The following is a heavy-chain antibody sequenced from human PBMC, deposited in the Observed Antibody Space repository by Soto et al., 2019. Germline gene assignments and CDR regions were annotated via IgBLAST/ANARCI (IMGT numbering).Heavy chain of an antibody. V-gene: IGHV4-59*01. CDR3: ARDGFAFGLDY. J-gene: IGHJ4*02. Sequence: QVQLQESGPGLVKPSETLSLTCTVSGGSISSYYWSWIRQPPGKGLEWIGYIYYSGSTNYNPSLKSRVTISVDTAKNQFSLKLSSVTAADMAVYYCARDGFAFGLDYWGQGTLVTVSS. D-gene: IGHD3-16*01. CDR1: GGSISSYY. CDR2: IYYSGST.